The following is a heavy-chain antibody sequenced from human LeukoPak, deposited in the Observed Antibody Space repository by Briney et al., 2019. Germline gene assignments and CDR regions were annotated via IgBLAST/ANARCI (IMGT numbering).Heavy chain of an antibody. CDR3: ARGYRWFGPTGGFDP. D-gene: IGHD3-10*01. Sequence: SVKVSCKASGGTFSSYAISWVRQAPGQGLEWMGGIIPIFGTANYAQKFQGRVTITADESTSTAYMELSSLRSEDTAVYYCARGYRWFGPTGGFDPWGQGTLITVSS. CDR2: IIPIFGTA. V-gene: IGHV1-69*13. J-gene: IGHJ5*02. CDR1: GGTFSSYA.